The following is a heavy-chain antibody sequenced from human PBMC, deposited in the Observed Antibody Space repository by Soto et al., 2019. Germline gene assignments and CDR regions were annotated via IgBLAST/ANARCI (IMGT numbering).Heavy chain of an antibody. V-gene: IGHV4-30-4*01. CDR3: ARNVAAAGTMGSGYWFDP. Sequence: QVQLQESGPGLVKPSQTLSLTCTVSGGSISSGDYYWSWIRQPPGKGLEWIGYIYYSGSTYYNPSLKSRVTISVDTSKNQFALKLSSVTAADTAVDYCARNVAAAGTMGSGYWFDPWGQGTLVTVSS. CDR2: IYYSGST. J-gene: IGHJ5*02. D-gene: IGHD6-13*01. CDR1: GGSISSGDYY.